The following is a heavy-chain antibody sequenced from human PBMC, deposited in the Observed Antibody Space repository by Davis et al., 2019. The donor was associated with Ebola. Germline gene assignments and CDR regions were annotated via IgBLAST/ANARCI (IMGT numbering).Heavy chain of an antibody. CDR2: IYPGDSDT. D-gene: IGHD5-24*01. CDR3: ARGTDGYNPGGYFDS. CDR1: GYNFATYW. V-gene: IGHV5-51*01. J-gene: IGHJ4*02. Sequence: GESLKISCKTPGYNFATYWIGWVRQMPGKGLEWMGIIYPGDSDTRYSPSFQGQVTISADKSISTAYLPWSSLKASDTAMYYCARGTDGYNPGGYFDSWGQGTLVTVSS.